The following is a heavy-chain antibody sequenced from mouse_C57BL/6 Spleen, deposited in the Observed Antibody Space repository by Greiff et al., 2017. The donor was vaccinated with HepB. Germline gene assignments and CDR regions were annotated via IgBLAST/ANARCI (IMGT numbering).Heavy chain of an antibody. Sequence: VQLQQSGAELVKPGASVKISCKASGYAFSSYWMNWVKQRPGKGLEWIGQIYPGVGDTNYNGKFKGKATLTADKSSSTAYMQLSSLTSEDSAVYFCARSGILNYFDYWGQGTTLTVSS. V-gene: IGHV1-80*01. CDR3: ARSGILNYFDY. J-gene: IGHJ2*01. CDR2: IYPGVGDT. CDR1: GYAFSSYW. D-gene: IGHD4-1*01.